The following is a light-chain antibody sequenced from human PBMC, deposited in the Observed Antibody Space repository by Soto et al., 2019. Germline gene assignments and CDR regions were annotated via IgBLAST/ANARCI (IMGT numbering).Light chain of an antibody. CDR3: QQSNNWPYT. CDR2: GAS. CDR1: QSVSSN. J-gene: IGKJ2*01. Sequence: EIVMTQSPATLSVSPGERATLSCRASQSVSSNLAWYQQKPGQAPRLVFYGASTRATDIPARFSGSGSGTDFTLTISSLQSEDFAVYYCQQSNNWPYTFGQGTKLEIK. V-gene: IGKV3-15*01.